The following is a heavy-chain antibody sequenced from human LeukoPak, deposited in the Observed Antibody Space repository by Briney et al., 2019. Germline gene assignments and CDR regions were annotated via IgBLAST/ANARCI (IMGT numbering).Heavy chain of an antibody. CDR3: ATYYYGSGSYYRTFDY. D-gene: IGHD3-10*01. Sequence: ASVKVSCKASGYTFTGYYMHWVRQAPGQGLEWMGWINPNSGGTNYAQKFQGRVTMTRDTSISTAYMELSRLRSDDTAVYYCATYYYGSGSYYRTFDYWGQGTLVTVPS. CDR1: GYTFTGYY. J-gene: IGHJ4*02. CDR2: INPNSGGT. V-gene: IGHV1-2*02.